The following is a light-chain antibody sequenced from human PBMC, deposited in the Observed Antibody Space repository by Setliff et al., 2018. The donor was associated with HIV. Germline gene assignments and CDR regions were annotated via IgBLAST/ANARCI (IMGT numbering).Light chain of an antibody. Sequence: SSELTQPPPVSVAPGKTARSTCGGDNIGSKSVHWYQQKPGQAPVLVIYYDSDRPSGIPERFSGSNSGNTATLTISRVEAGDEADYYCQVWDSSSDHHVFGTGTKVTVL. CDR1: NIGSKS. V-gene: IGLV3-21*04. CDR3: QVWDSSSDHHV. J-gene: IGLJ1*01. CDR2: YDS.